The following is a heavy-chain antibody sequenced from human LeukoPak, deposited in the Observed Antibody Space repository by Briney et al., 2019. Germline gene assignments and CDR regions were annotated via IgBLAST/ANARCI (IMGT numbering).Heavy chain of an antibody. J-gene: IGHJ6*03. CDR3: ARNGSPRSFYYYYMDV. Sequence: GASVKVSCKASGYTFTSYGISWVRQAPGQGLEWMGWISAYNGNTNYAQKLQGRVTMTTDTSTSTAYMELRSLRSDDTAVYYCARNGSPRSFYYYYMDVWGKGTTVTVSS. V-gene: IGHV1-18*01. D-gene: IGHD1-1*01. CDR1: GYTFTSYG. CDR2: ISAYNGNT.